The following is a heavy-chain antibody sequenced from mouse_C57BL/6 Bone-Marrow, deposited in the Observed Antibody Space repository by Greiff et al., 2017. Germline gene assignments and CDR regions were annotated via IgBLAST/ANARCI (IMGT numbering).Heavy chain of an antibody. J-gene: IGHJ3*01. CDR1: GYSFTAYN. Sequence: EVHLLQSGPELVKPGASVKISCKASGYSFTAYNMNWVKQSNGKSLEWIGVINPNYGTTSYNQKFKGKATLTVDTSSSTAYMQLISLTSEDSAVYYCAREDYYDSGPFAYWGQGTLVTVSA. CDR2: INPNYGTT. D-gene: IGHD1-1*01. V-gene: IGHV1-39*01. CDR3: AREDYYDSGPFAY.